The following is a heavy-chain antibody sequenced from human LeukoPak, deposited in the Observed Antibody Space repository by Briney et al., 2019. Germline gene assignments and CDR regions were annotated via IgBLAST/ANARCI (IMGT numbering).Heavy chain of an antibody. Sequence: GGSLRLSCAASGFTFSSYGMHWVRQAPGKGLERVAVISYDGSNKYYADSVKGRFAISRDNSKNTLYLQMNSLRAEDTAVYYCAKDGDTYYYDSSGYWLDYWGQGTLVTVSS. J-gene: IGHJ4*02. CDR2: ISYDGSNK. V-gene: IGHV3-30*18. CDR1: GFTFSSYG. CDR3: AKDGDTYYYDSSGYWLDY. D-gene: IGHD3-22*01.